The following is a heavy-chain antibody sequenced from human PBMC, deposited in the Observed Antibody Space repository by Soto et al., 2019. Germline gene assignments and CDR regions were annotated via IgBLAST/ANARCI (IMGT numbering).Heavy chain of an antibody. V-gene: IGHV1-69*12. CDR1: GGTFSSYA. CDR2: IIPIFGTA. CDR3: ARDRVRDLRYYYYYGMDV. J-gene: IGHJ6*04. Sequence: QVQLVQSGAEVKKPGSSVKVSCKASGGTFSSYAISWVRQAPGQGLEWMGGIIPIFGTANYEQKFQGRVTITADESTSTAYMELSSLISEDTAVYYCARDRVRDLRYYYYYGMDVWGEGTTVTVSS. D-gene: IGHD3-10*01.